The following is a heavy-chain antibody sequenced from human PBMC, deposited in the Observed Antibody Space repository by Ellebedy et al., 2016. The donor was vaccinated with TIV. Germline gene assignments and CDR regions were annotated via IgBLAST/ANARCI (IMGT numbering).Heavy chain of an antibody. V-gene: IGHV1-69*04. Sequence: AASVKVSCKASGGTFSSYAISWVRQAPGQGLEWMGRIIPILGIANYAQKFQGRVTITADKSTSTAYMELSSLRSGDTAVYYCARGIDYDSSGPLDYWGQGTLVTVSS. CDR1: GGTFSSYA. J-gene: IGHJ4*02. CDR2: IIPILGIA. CDR3: ARGIDYDSSGPLDY. D-gene: IGHD3-22*01.